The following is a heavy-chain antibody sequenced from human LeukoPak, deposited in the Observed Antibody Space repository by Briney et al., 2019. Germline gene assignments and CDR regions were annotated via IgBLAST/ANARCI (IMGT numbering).Heavy chain of an antibody. D-gene: IGHD4-11*01. J-gene: IGHJ5*02. V-gene: IGHV3-74*01. CDR1: GFTFSSCW. CDR3: ARASYSNYGPWFDP. Sequence: PGGSLRLSCAASGFTFSSCWMHWVRQAPGKGLVWVSRINSDGSSTSYADSVKGRFTISRDNAKNTLYLQMNSLRAEDTAVYYCARASYSNYGPWFDPWGQGTLVTVSS. CDR2: INSDGSST.